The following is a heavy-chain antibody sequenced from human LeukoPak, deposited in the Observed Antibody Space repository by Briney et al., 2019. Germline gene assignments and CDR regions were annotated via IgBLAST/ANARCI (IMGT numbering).Heavy chain of an antibody. CDR3: ARGGYSYGGHRY. CDR2: ISSSSSYT. CDR1: GFTFSSYS. D-gene: IGHD5-18*01. V-gene: IGHV3-21*01. Sequence: GGSLRLSCAASGFTFSSYSMNWVRQARGKGLEWVSSISSSSSYTYYADSVKGRFTISRDNAKNSLYLQMNSLRAEDTAVYYCARGGYSYGGHRYWGQGTLVTVSS. J-gene: IGHJ4*02.